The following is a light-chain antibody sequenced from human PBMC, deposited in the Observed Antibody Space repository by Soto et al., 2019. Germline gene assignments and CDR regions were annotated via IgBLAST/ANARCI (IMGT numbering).Light chain of an antibody. V-gene: IGLV2-14*01. Sequence: QSALTQPASVSGSPGQSITISCTGTSSDVGGYNYVSWYQQHPGKAPKLMIYYVSNRPSWVSNRFSGSKSGNTASLTISGLQAEDEADYYCSSYTSSITLLYFFGTGTKLTVL. J-gene: IGLJ1*01. CDR1: SSDVGGYNY. CDR2: YVS. CDR3: SSYTSSITLLYF.